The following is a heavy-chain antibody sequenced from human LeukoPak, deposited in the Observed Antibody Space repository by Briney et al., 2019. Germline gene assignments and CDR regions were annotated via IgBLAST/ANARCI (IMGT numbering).Heavy chain of an antibody. Sequence: SETLSLTCTVSGVSISSYYWSWIRQPPGKGLEWIGYIYYSGSTNYNPSLKSRVTISVDTSKNQFSLKLSSVTAADTAVYYCARAYYYDSRGYPDAFDIWGQGTMVTVSS. D-gene: IGHD3-22*01. V-gene: IGHV4-59*01. CDR1: GVSISSYY. J-gene: IGHJ3*02. CDR3: ARAYYYDSRGYPDAFDI. CDR2: IYYSGST.